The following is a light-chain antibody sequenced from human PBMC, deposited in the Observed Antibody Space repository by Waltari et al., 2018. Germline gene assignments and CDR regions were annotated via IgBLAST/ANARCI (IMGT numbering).Light chain of an antibody. J-gene: IGKJ1*01. CDR3: QQYTTYPET. Sequence: DIQMTQSPSTLSPSGGETVIITCRASQSIYKWLAWYQQKPGKVPKLLIWKASNLQSGVPSRFSGSGSGTDFSLTISSVQPDDFATYYCQQYTTYPETFGQGTKVEIK. V-gene: IGKV1-5*03. CDR1: QSIYKW. CDR2: KAS.